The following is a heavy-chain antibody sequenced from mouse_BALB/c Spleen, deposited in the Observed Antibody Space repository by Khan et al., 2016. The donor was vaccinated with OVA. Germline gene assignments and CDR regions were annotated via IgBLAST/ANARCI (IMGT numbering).Heavy chain of an antibody. V-gene: IGHV1-20*02. CDR3: TRIYRSDFDY. J-gene: IGHJ2*01. D-gene: IGHD1-1*01. CDR2: INPHIGET. CDR1: GYSFTGYF. Sequence: EVQLQQSGPELVRPGASVKISCKASGYSFTGYFMNWVMQSHGKSLEWIGRINPHIGETFYNQRFKDKATLTVDESSRTAHMELRRLASEDSAVYYCTRIYRSDFDYWGQGTTLTVSS.